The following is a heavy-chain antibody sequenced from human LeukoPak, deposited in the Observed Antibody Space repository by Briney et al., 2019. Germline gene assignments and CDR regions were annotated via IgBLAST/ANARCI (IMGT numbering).Heavy chain of an antibody. CDR1: GFTFSSYA. J-gene: IGHJ4*02. CDR3: ASLGRSDGG. CDR2: ISYDGSNK. D-gene: IGHD3-16*01. Sequence: GGSLRLSCAASGFTFSSYAMHWVRQAPGKGLEWVAVISYDGSNKYYADSVKGRFTISRDNSKNTLYLQMNSLRAEDTAVYYCASLGRSDGGWGQGTLVTVSS. V-gene: IGHV3-30-3*01.